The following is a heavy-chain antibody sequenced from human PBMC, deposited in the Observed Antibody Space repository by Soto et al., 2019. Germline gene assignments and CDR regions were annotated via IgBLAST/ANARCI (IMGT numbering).Heavy chain of an antibody. Sequence: QVQLVQSGAEVKKPGSSVKISCKASGGTFSSYAISWVRQAPGQGLEWMGGIIPIFGTANYAQKFQGRVTITADESTSTAYMELSSLRSEDTAVYYCAGSSNWNPISYYFDYWGQGTLVTVSS. CDR2: IIPIFGTA. J-gene: IGHJ4*02. CDR3: AGSSNWNPISYYFDY. V-gene: IGHV1-69*01. D-gene: IGHD1-1*01. CDR1: GGTFSSYA.